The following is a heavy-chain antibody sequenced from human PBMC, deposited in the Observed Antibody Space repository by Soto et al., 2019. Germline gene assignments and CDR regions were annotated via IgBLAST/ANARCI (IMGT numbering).Heavy chain of an antibody. D-gene: IGHD2-2*01. CDR2: IYHSGIT. V-gene: IGHV4-4*02. CDR3: ARVVGGYYQGMDV. Sequence: QVQLQESGPGLVKPSGTLSLTCAVSGGSISSSNLWSVVRQPPGKGLEWIGEIYHSGITNYNPSLKSRVTILVDTSKNQLSLKLSSVTAADKALYYCARVVGGYYQGMDVWGQGTTVPVSS. CDR1: GGSISSSNL. J-gene: IGHJ6*02.